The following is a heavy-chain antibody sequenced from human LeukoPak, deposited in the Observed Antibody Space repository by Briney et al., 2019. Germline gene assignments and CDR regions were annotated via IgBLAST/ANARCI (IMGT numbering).Heavy chain of an antibody. Sequence: SETLSLTCTVPGGSISSYYWSWIRQPPGKGLEWIGYIYTSGSTNYNPSLKSRVTISVDTSKNQFSLKLSSVTAADTAVYYRARHLPALFGYYSSGTNPFDYWGQGTLVTVSS. CDR1: GGSISSYY. CDR2: IYTSGST. V-gene: IGHV4-4*09. CDR3: ARHLPALFGYYSSGTNPFDY. J-gene: IGHJ4*02. D-gene: IGHD3-22*01.